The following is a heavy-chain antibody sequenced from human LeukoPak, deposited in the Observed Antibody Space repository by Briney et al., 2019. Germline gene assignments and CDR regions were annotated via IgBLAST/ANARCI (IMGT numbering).Heavy chain of an antibody. CDR3: AGEGDPVGLPSR. CDR1: GGSFSGYY. V-gene: IGHV4-34*01. J-gene: IGHJ4*02. Sequence: SETLSLTCAVYGGSFSGYYWSWIRQPPGKGLVWIGEINHSGSTNYNPSLKSRVTISVDTSKNQFSLKLSSVTAADTAVYYCAGEGDPVGLPSRWGQGTLVTVSS. D-gene: IGHD1-26*01. CDR2: INHSGST.